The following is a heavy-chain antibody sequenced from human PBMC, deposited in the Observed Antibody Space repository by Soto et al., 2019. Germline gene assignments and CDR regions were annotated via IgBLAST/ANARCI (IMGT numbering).Heavy chain of an antibody. J-gene: IGHJ4*02. D-gene: IGHD3-16*01. V-gene: IGHV1-69*02. CDR3: ARFKLGEDY. CDR2: LIPILGLA. CDR1: GGTFSNYT. Sequence: QVQLVQSGAEVKKPGSSVKVSCKASGGTFSNYTITRVRQAPGQGLEWMGRLIPILGLANYAQKFRGRVTITADKSTTTAYMELRSLRSEDTAMYYCARFKLGEDYWGQGTLVTVSS.